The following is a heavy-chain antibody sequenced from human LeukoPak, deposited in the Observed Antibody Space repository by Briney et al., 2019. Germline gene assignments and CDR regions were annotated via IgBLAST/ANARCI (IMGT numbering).Heavy chain of an antibody. V-gene: IGHV3-30-3*01. CDR1: GFIFSSYA. D-gene: IGHD3-10*01. CDR3: ARDPGYYYGSGSYLFDY. CDR2: ISYDGSNK. Sequence: GGSRRLSCAASGFIFSSYAMQWVRQAPGKGLEWVAVISYDGSNKYYADSVKGRFTTSRDNSKNTLYLQMNSLRAEDTAVYYCARDPGYYYGSGSYLFDYWGQGTLVTVSS. J-gene: IGHJ4*02.